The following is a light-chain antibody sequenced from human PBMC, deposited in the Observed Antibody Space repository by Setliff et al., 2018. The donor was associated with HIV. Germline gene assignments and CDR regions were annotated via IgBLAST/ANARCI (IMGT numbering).Light chain of an antibody. CDR2: DVS. V-gene: IGLV2-14*03. Sequence: QSVLTQPASVSGSPGRSITISCTGNSSDVGGYNSVSWFQQHPGKAPKLLIYDVSDRPLGVSNRFSGSKSGNTASLTISGLQAEDEADYYCHSKRSSSTPYVFGTGTKVTVL. CDR1: SSDVGGYNS. J-gene: IGLJ1*01. CDR3: HSKRSSSTPYV.